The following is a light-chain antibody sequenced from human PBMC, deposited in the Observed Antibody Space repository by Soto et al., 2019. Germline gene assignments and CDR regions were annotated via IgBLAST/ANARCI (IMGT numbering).Light chain of an antibody. CDR3: SSYTSSSTSYV. CDR1: SSDVGSYNY. Sequence: QSALTQPASVSGSPGQWITISCTGTSSDVGSYNYVSWYQQHPGKAPKLLIYEVTNRPSGVSRRFSGSKSGNTASLTISGLQAEDEADYYCSSYTSSSTSYVFGTGTKVTVL. V-gene: IGLV2-14*01. CDR2: EVT. J-gene: IGLJ1*01.